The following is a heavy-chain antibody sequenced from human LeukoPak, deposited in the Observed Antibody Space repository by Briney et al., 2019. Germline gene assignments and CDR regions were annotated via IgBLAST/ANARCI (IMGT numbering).Heavy chain of an antibody. CDR1: GYTFKTFD. J-gene: IGHJ5*02. CDR2: ISPSDGDT. CDR3: ARVTRVTTSAWSWGPKKIGLEVNWFDP. V-gene: IGHV1-18*01. Sequence: ASVRVSCKASGYTFKTFDNTWVRQPPGQGLEWMGWISPSDGDTNYAQRFQGRITMTTDRSTSTAFMELRSLTSDDTGVYYCARVTRVTTSAWSWGPKKIGLEVNWFDPWGQGTQVILST. D-gene: IGHD6-19*01.